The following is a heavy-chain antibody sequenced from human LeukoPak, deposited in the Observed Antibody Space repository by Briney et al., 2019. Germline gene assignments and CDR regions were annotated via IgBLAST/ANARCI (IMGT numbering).Heavy chain of an antibody. CDR3: AGSYEQLWSLLDY. J-gene: IGHJ4*02. CDR2: IYYSGST. Sequence: PSETLSLTCTVSGGSISSYYWSWIRQPPGKGLEWIGYIYYSGSTNYNPSLKSRVTISVDTSKNQFSLKLSSVTAADTAVYYCAGSYEQLWSLLDYWGQGTLVTVSS. V-gene: IGHV4-59*01. D-gene: IGHD5-18*01. CDR1: GGSISSYY.